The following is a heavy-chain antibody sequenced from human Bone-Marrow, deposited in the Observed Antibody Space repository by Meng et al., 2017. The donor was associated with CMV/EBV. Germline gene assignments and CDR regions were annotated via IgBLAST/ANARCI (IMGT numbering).Heavy chain of an antibody. CDR1: GFTFSGSA. D-gene: IGHD3-22*01. CDR3: AKPPTMKIVPDTFHI. Sequence: GESLKISCAASGFTFSGSAMHWVRQASGKGLEWVGRIRSKANSYATAYAASVKGRFTISRDDSKNTAYLQMNSLKTEDTAVYYCAKPPTMKIVPDTFHIWGQGTMVTVSS. CDR2: IRSKANSYAT. J-gene: IGHJ3*02. V-gene: IGHV3-73*01.